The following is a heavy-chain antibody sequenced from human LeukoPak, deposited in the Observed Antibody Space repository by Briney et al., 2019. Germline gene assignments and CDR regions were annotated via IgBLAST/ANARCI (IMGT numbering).Heavy chain of an antibody. Sequence: GGSLRLSCAASGFTFSSYAMTWVRQAPGKGLEWVSAITGSGSSTYYADSVKGRFTISRDNSKSTIYVQMNSLRAEDTALYYCAKVRWELRGPFFDYWGQGTLVTVSS. CDR3: AKVRWELRGPFFDY. CDR2: ITGSGSST. J-gene: IGHJ4*02. CDR1: GFTFSSYA. V-gene: IGHV3-23*01. D-gene: IGHD1-26*01.